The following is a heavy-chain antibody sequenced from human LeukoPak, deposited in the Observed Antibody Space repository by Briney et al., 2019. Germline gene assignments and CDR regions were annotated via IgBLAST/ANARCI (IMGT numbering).Heavy chain of an antibody. CDR1: GFTFSSYW. D-gene: IGHD3-10*01. Sequence: TGGSLRLSCAASGFTFSSYWMHWVRQTPGKGLMWVARIKSDGSTIYADSVQGRFTISRDSAKNTVYLQMNSLRVDDTAIYYCTRAITYFYGSVTYDWFDSWGQGTRVTVSS. J-gene: IGHJ5*01. CDR2: IKSDGST. CDR3: TRAITYFYGSVTYDWFDS. V-gene: IGHV3-74*01.